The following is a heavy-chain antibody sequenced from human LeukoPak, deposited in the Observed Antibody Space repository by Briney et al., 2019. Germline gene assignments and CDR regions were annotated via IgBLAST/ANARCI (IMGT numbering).Heavy chain of an antibody. D-gene: IGHD1-26*01. Sequence: TGGSLRLSCAASGFTFSSYSMNWVRQAPGKGLEWVSSISSSSSYIYYADSVKGRFTISRDNAKNSLYLQMNSLRAEDTAVYYCARDVGATTFIFHSAVFDYWGQGTLVTVSS. V-gene: IGHV3-21*01. CDR1: GFTFSSYS. J-gene: IGHJ4*02. CDR2: ISSSSSYI. CDR3: ARDVGATTFIFHSAVFDY.